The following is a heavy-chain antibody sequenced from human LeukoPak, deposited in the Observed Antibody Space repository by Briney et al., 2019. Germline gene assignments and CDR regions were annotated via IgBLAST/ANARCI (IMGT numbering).Heavy chain of an antibody. Sequence: GGSLRLSCAASGFTFSSYAMSWVRQAPGKGLEWVSAISGSGGSTYYADSVKGRFTISRDNAKNSLYLQMNGLRAEDTAVYYCARGGVAMTWFGMDVWGQGTTVTVSS. D-gene: IGHD2-2*01. J-gene: IGHJ6*02. CDR3: ARGGVAMTWFGMDV. CDR2: ISGSGGST. CDR1: GFTFSSYA. V-gene: IGHV3-23*01.